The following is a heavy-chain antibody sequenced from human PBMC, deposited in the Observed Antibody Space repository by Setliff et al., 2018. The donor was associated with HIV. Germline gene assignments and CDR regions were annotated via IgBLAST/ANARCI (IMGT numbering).Heavy chain of an antibody. CDR2: LGVRGDA. CDR3: LRGSIQVPGLDHMDV. V-gene: IGHV3-13*01. Sequence: GGSLRLSCVVSGFTLRSYDMYWVRQAPGKGLEWVSGLGVRGDAYYTGSVKGRFAISRESAKNSLYLQMSNLRPEDTGVYYCLRGSIQVPGLDHMDVCGKGTTVTVSS. J-gene: IGHJ6*03. CDR1: GFTLRSYD. D-gene: IGHD5-18*01.